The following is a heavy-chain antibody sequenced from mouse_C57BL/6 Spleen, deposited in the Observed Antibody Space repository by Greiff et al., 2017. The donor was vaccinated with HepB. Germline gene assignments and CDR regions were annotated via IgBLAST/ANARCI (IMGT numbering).Heavy chain of an antibody. CDR3: ARSMSNYGNYFDY. CDR2: INPSSGYT. J-gene: IGHJ2*01. Sequence: VQLQQSGAELAKPGASVKLSCKASGYTFTSYWMHWVKQRPGQGLEWIGYINPSSGYTKYNQKFKDKATLTADKSSSTAYMQLSSLTYEDSAVYYCARSMSNYGNYFDYWGQGTTLTVSS. CDR1: GYTFTSYW. D-gene: IGHD2-5*01. V-gene: IGHV1-7*01.